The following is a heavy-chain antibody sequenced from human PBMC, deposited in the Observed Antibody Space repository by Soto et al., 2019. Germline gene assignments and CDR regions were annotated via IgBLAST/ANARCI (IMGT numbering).Heavy chain of an antibody. J-gene: IGHJ6*03. Sequence: SETLSLTCAVYGGSFSGYYWSWIRQPPGKGLEWIGEINHSGSTNYNPSLKSRVTISVDTSKNQFSLKLSSVTAADTAVYYCARCLVVAPAARGYDFWSGYQKYYYYYMDVWGKGTTVT. D-gene: IGHD3-3*01. CDR1: GGSFSGYY. V-gene: IGHV4-34*01. CDR3: ARCLVVAPAARGYDFWSGYQKYYYYYMDV. CDR2: INHSGST.